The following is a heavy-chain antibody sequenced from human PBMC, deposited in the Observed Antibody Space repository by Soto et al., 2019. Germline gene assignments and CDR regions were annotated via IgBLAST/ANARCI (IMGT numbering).Heavy chain of an antibody. CDR1: GGSITDYS. D-gene: IGHD3-3*01. Sequence: PSETLSLTCTVSGGSITDYSWVWIRQPAGKGLEWIGRIFSSGSTNYNPSLTGRITMSLDTSKTQFSLKLNSATATDTAVYFCGRDKGVAVNADNWFDTWGQGILVTVSS. CDR3: GRDKGVAVNADNWFDT. CDR2: IFSSGST. V-gene: IGHV4-4*07. J-gene: IGHJ5*02.